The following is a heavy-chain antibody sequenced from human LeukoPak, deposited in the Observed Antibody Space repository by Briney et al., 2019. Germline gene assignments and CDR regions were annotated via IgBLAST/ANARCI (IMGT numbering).Heavy chain of an antibody. V-gene: IGHV4-39*01. CDR3: ARDGGVPI. CDR1: GGPIKDISYY. CDR2: LYYSGSS. Sequence: SESLSLTCTVSGGPIKDISYYWECIRQPPGKGLEWIVALYYSGSSFSNPSLKSRITMSADTSKNQFSLTLSSVTAADTAVYYCARDGGVPIWGQGTLVSVSS. D-gene: IGHD3-16*01. J-gene: IGHJ4*02.